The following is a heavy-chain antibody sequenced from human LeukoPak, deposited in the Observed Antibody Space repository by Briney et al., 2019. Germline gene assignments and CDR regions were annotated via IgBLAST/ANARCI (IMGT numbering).Heavy chain of an antibody. CDR1: GFTFSTYA. D-gene: IGHD3-22*01. J-gene: IGHJ4*02. CDR3: ARDDYDSSGYLFDY. V-gene: IGHV3-30*04. CDR2: ISYDGSNK. Sequence: GRSLRLSCSASGFTFSTYAMPWVRQAPGKGLEWVAVISYDGSNKYYADSVKGRFTISRDNSKNTLYLQMNSLRAEDTAVYYCARDDYDSSGYLFDYWGQGTLVTVSS.